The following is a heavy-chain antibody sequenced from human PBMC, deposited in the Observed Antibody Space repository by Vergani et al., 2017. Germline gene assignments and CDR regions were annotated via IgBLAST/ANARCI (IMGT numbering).Heavy chain of an antibody. J-gene: IGHJ4*02. Sequence: QVQLVQSGAEVKKPGASVKVSCKASGYTFTGYYMHWVRQAPGQGLEWMGWINPNSGGTNYAQKFQGRVTMTRDTSISTAYMELSRLRSYDTAVYYCARAHDYVWGSYRYSLGFYFDYWGQGTLVTVSS. CDR1: GYTFTGYY. V-gene: IGHV1-2*02. CDR3: ARAHDYVWGSYRYSLGFYFDY. CDR2: INPNSGGT. D-gene: IGHD3-16*02.